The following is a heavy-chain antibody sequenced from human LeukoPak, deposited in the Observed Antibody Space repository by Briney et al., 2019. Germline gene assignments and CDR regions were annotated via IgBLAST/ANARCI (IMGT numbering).Heavy chain of an antibody. D-gene: IGHD6-6*01. V-gene: IGHV3-33*01. CDR3: ARDRSSSSGFDY. CDR1: GFTFSSYG. Sequence: GRSLRLSCAASGFTFSSYGMHWVRQAPGKGLEWVAVIWYDGSNKYYPDSVKGCFPNSRDNSKNPLYLQMTRLRAEDTAVYYCARDRSSSSGFDYWGQGTLVTVSS. CDR2: IWYDGSNK. J-gene: IGHJ4*02.